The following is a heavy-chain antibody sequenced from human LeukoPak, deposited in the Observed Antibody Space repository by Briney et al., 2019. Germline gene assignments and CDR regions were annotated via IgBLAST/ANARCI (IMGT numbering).Heavy chain of an antibody. CDR3: ARGAPSYYGLDV. V-gene: IGHV6-1*01. Sequence: SQTLSLTCAVSGDSVSSNSAAWNWIRQSPSRGLEWLGRTFYRSKWYNDYAVSLQSRITINPDTSKNQFSLQLNSVTPDDTAVYYCARGAPSYYGLDVWGQGTTVTVSS. CDR1: GDSVSSNSAA. CDR2: TFYRSKWYN. J-gene: IGHJ6*02.